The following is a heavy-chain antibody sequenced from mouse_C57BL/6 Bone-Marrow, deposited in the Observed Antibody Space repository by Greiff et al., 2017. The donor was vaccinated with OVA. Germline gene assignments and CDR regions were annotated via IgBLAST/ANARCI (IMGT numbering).Heavy chain of an antibody. CDR3: ARSTMITKAWFAY. Sequence: VQLQQPGAELVKPGASVKLSCKASGYTFPRYWMHWVKQRPGQGLEWIGMIHPNSGSTNYNEKFKSKATLTVDKSSSTAYMQLSSLTSEDSAVYYCARSTMITKAWFAYWGQGTLVTVSA. V-gene: IGHV1-64*01. D-gene: IGHD2-4*01. CDR1: GYTFPRYW. CDR2: IHPNSGST. J-gene: IGHJ3*01.